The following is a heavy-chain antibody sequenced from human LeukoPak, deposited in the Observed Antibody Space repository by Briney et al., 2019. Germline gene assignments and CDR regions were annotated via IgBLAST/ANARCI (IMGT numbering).Heavy chain of an antibody. CDR2: ISGNGGST. J-gene: IGHJ4*02. V-gene: IGHV3-23*01. D-gene: IGHD3-22*01. CDR3: AKDLAAGLSSAADY. CDR1: RFTFSTYA. Sequence: GGSLRLSCAASRFTFSTYAMSWVRQAPGKGLEWVSAISGNGGSTYYADSVKGRFTISRDNAKNSLYLQMNSLRAEDTALYYCAKDLAAGLSSAADYWGQGTLVTVSS.